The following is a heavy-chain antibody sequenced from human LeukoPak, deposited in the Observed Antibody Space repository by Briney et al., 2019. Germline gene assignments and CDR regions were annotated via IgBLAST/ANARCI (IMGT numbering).Heavy chain of an antibody. CDR1: GGSISSYY. J-gene: IGHJ5*02. D-gene: IGHD3-10*01. V-gene: IGHV4-59*08. CDR3: ARHIGEFDP. Sequence: SETLSLTCTVSGGSISSYYWSWIRQPPGKGLEWIGYIYYCGSTNYNPSLKSRVTISVDTSKNQFSLKLSSVTAADTAVYYCARHIGEFDPWGQGTLVTVSS. CDR2: IYYCGST.